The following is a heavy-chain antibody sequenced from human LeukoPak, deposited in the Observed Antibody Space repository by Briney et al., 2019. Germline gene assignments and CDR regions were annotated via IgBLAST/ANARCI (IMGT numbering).Heavy chain of an antibody. D-gene: IGHD3-22*01. CDR1: GFTFSNYW. J-gene: IGHJ5*02. V-gene: IGHV3-74*01. CDR3: ARDLGQYYDTSDNWFDP. CDR2: INSDGINT. Sequence: GGSLRLSCAACGFTFSNYWMRWVRQAPGKGLVWVSRINSDGINTSYADSVKGRFTISRDNAKNTLNLQMNSLRAEDTAVYYCARDLGQYYDTSDNWFDPWGQGTLVTVSS.